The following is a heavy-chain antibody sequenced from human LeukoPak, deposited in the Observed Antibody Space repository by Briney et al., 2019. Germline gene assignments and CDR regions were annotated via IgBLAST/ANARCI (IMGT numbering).Heavy chain of an antibody. CDR3: ARGPRITMIVVVTLEYY. V-gene: IGHV1-2*06. CDR1: GYTFTGYF. Sequence: GASVKVSCKASGYTFTGYFMYWVRQAPGQGLEWMGRINPNSGGTNYAQKFQDRVTMTRDTSISTAYMELSRLRSDDTAVYYCARGPRITMIVVVTLEYYWGQGTLVTVSS. D-gene: IGHD3-22*01. CDR2: INPNSGGT. J-gene: IGHJ4*02.